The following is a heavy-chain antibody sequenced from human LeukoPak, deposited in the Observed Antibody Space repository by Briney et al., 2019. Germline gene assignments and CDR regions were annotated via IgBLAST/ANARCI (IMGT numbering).Heavy chain of an antibody. CDR1: GFTFSNYW. CDR3: ARWRTMTSAFDI. Sequence: GGSLRLSCAASGFTFSNYWMHWVRQAPGKGLVWVSRINSDGSSTSYADSVKGRFTISRDNAKNTLYLQMNSLRAEDTAVYYCARWRTMTSAFDIWGQGTMVTVSS. J-gene: IGHJ3*02. V-gene: IGHV3-74*01. CDR2: INSDGSST. D-gene: IGHD3-22*01.